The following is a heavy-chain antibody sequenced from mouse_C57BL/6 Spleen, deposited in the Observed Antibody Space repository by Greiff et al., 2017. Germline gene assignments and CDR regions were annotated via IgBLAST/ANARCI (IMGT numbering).Heavy chain of an antibody. J-gene: IGHJ3*01. D-gene: IGHD2-4*01. CDR3: ARGKVSYDYDWFAY. Sequence: QVQLQQPGAGLVKPGASVKMSCKASGYTFTSYWITWVKQRPGQGLEWIGDIYPGSGSTNYNEKFKSKATLTVDTSSSTAYMQLSSLTSEDSAVYYCARGKVSYDYDWFAYWGQGTLVTVSA. V-gene: IGHV1-55*01. CDR2: IYPGSGST. CDR1: GYTFTSYW.